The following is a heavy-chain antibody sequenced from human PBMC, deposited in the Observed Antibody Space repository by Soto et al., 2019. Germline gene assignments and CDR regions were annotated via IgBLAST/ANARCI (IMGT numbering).Heavy chain of an antibody. Sequence: EVQLVQSGAEVKKPGESLRISCKGSGYSFTVYWISWVRQMPGKGLEWMGRIDPSDSYTNYSPSFQGHVTISADKSISTGYLQWSSLSASDTARYYCARHEGGLKNWFDPWGEGTLVTVSS. CDR2: IDPSDSYT. CDR1: GYSFTVYW. V-gene: IGHV5-10-1*01. J-gene: IGHJ5*02. D-gene: IGHD3-16*01. CDR3: ARHEGGLKNWFDP.